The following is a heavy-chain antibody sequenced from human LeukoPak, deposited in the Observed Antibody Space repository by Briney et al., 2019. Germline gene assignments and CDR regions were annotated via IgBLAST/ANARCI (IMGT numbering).Heavy chain of an antibody. V-gene: IGHV4-59*11. D-gene: IGHD6-19*01. CDR1: GGSISGHY. CDR3: ARDRGVAVAGPPGY. CDR2: IHHSGST. Sequence: NASETLSLTCTVSGGSISGHYWSWIRRPPGKGLEWIGYIHHSGSTNYNPSLKSRVTISVDTSKSQFSLNLSSVTAADTAVYYCARDRGVAVAGPPGYWGQGTLVTVSS. J-gene: IGHJ4*02.